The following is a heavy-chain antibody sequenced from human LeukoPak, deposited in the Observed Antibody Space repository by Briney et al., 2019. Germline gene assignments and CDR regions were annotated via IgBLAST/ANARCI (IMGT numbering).Heavy chain of an antibody. CDR1: GFTFSSYA. J-gene: IGHJ4*02. Sequence: GGSLRLSCAVSGFTFSSYAMNWVRQAPGKGLEWVSGISGSGAGTYDADSVKGRFTISRDNSKNTLYLQMNSLRAEDTAVYYCAKMVREFYTISYYFDYWGQGTLVTVSS. CDR2: ISGSGAGT. V-gene: IGHV3-23*01. D-gene: IGHD2-8*01. CDR3: AKMVREFYTISYYFDY.